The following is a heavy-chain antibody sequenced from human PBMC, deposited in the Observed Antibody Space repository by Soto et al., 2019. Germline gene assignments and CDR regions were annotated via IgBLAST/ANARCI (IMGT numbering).Heavy chain of an antibody. J-gene: IGHJ4*02. Sequence: QITLKESGPTLVKPTQTLTLTCTFSGFSLSTSGVGVAWIRQPPGKALQWLALIYWDDDKRYSPSLKSGLTITKDTSKSQVVLTMTYMDPVETGTCDCAHGRRDGFIDYWGQGTLVTVSS. CDR2: IYWDDDK. CDR3: AHGRRDGFIDY. V-gene: IGHV2-5*02. D-gene: IGHD5-12*01. CDR1: GFSLSTSGVG.